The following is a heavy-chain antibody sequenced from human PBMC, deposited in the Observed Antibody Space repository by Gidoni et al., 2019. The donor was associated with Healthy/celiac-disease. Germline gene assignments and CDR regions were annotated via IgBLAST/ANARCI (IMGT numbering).Heavy chain of an antibody. J-gene: IGHJ4*02. Sequence: EVQLVESGGGLVQPGGSLKLSCAASGFTFSGSAMHWVRQASGRGLGWVGRIRSKANSYATAYAASVKGRFTISRDDSKNTAYLQMNSLKTEDTAVYYCTSTNYYDSSGYYTGFDYWGQGTLVTVSS. D-gene: IGHD3-22*01. CDR3: TSTNYYDSSGYYTGFDY. V-gene: IGHV3-73*02. CDR2: IRSKANSYAT. CDR1: GFTFSGSA.